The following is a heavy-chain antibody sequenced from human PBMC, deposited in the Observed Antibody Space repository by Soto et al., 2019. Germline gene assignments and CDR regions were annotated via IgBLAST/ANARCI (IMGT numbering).Heavy chain of an antibody. V-gene: IGHV3-11*01. D-gene: IGHD6-19*01. CDR1: GFTFSDYY. CDR2: ISSSGITI. Sequence: QVQLVESGGGLVKPEGSLRLSCVASGFTFSDYYMSWIRQAPGKGLEWLSYISSSGITIYYADSVKGRFTISRDNDKNTLYQQMNSLRGEDTAVYYCARVEPQWLVEPYYFDSGGQVTLVTVSS. J-gene: IGHJ4*02. CDR3: ARVEPQWLVEPYYFDS.